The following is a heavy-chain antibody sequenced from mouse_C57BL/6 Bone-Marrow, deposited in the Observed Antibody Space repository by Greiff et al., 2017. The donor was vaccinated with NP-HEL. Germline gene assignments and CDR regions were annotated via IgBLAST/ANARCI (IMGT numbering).Heavy chain of an antibody. V-gene: IGHV5-17*01. D-gene: IGHD2-1*01. CDR2: ISSGSSTI. CDR3: ARSGNYWFAY. CDR1: GFTFSDYG. Sequence: EVQVVESGGGLVKPGGSLKLSCAASGFTFSDYGMHWVRQAPEKGLEWVAYISSGSSTIYYADTVKGRFTISRDNAKNTLFLQMTSLRSEDTAMYYCARSGNYWFAYWGQGTLVTVSA. J-gene: IGHJ3*01.